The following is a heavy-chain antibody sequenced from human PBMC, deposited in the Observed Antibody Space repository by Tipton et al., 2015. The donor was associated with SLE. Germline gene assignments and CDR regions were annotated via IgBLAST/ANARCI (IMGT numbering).Heavy chain of an antibody. Sequence: TLSLTCTVSGGSISSYYWSWIRQPPGKGLEWIGYISYSGSTNYNPSLKSRVTISVDTSKNQFSLKLSSVTAADTAVYYCARDRTGGDAFDIWGQGTMVTVSS. V-gene: IGHV4-59*01. CDR1: GGSISSYY. CDR3: ARDRTGGDAFDI. J-gene: IGHJ3*02. CDR2: ISYSGST. D-gene: IGHD3-10*01.